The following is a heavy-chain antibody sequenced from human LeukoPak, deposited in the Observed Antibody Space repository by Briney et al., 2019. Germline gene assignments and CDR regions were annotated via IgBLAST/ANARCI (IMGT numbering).Heavy chain of an antibody. CDR1: GGSFSGYY. D-gene: IGHD3-3*01. J-gene: IGHJ4*02. CDR3: ARDTNDFWSGTRFDY. Sequence: SETLSLTCAVYGGSFSGYYWSWIRQPPGKGLEWIGEINHSGSTNYNPSLKSRVTISVDTSKNQFSLKLSSVTAADTAVYYCARDTNDFWSGTRFDYWGQGTLVTVSS. V-gene: IGHV4-34*01. CDR2: INHSGST.